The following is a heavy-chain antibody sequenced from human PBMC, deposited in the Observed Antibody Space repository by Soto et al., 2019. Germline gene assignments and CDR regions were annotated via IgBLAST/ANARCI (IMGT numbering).Heavy chain of an antibody. CDR2: VNTHGSTT. Sequence: PGGSLRLSCAASGFTFSSYWMHWVRQAPGKGLVWLSRVNTHGSTTNYADSVKGSFTISRDNAENTLYLQINSLSVEDTAVYYCARGSYHSFWFDYWGQGTLVTVSS. CDR1: GFTFSSYW. D-gene: IGHD5-18*01. V-gene: IGHV3-74*01. J-gene: IGHJ4*02. CDR3: ARGSYHSFWFDY.